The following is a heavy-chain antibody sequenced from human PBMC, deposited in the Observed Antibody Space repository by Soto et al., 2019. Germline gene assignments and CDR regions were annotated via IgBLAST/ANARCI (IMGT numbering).Heavy chain of an antibody. CDR1: GFTFSSYS. J-gene: IGHJ4*02. Sequence: PGGSLRLSCAASGFTFSSYSMNWVRQAPGKGLEWVSSISSSRSYIYYADSVKGRFTISRDNAKNSLYLQMNSLRAEDTAVYYCAISYRSTYPYDSCAQGTLVT. V-gene: IGHV3-21*01. CDR3: AISYRSTYPYDS. D-gene: IGHD6-13*01. CDR2: ISSSRSYI.